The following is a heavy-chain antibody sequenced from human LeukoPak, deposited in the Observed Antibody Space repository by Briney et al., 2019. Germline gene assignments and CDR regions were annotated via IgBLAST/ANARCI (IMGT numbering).Heavy chain of an antibody. Sequence: GGSLRLSCAASGFTSSSYEMNWVRQAPGTGLEWVSDISSICTAIYYSDSVKGRFTNARDNAKNSLYLQMNNLRAEDTAVYYCARVMQGAAAGSPYFDYWGQGTRVTVSS. CDR3: ARVMQGAAAGSPYFDY. CDR2: ISSICTAI. CDR1: GFTSSSYE. V-gene: IGHV3-48*03. J-gene: IGHJ4*02. D-gene: IGHD6-13*01.